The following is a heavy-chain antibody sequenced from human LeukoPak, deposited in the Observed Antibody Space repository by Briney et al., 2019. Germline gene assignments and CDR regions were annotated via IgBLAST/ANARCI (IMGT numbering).Heavy chain of an antibody. D-gene: IGHD6-6*01. CDR2: ISGSGGST. J-gene: IGHJ4*02. CDR3: AKDFVFSPPSIAALHDY. V-gene: IGHV3-23*01. Sequence: SXISGSGGSTYYAYAVKRRLTISTDNSKNTLYLQMNSLRAEDTAVYYCAKDFVFSPPSIAALHDYWGQGTLVTVSS.